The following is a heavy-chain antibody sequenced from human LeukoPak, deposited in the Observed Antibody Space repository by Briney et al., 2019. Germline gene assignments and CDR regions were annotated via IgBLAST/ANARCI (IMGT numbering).Heavy chain of an antibody. V-gene: IGHV4-59*01. Sequence: SETLSLTCTVSGGSISSYYWSWIRQPPGKGLEWIGYIYYSGSTNYNPSLKSRVTISVDTSKNQFSLKLSSVTAADTAVYYCARGEWLLNPWGQETLVTVSS. CDR2: IYYSGST. CDR1: GGSISSYY. CDR3: ARGEWLLNP. J-gene: IGHJ5*02. D-gene: IGHD3-3*01.